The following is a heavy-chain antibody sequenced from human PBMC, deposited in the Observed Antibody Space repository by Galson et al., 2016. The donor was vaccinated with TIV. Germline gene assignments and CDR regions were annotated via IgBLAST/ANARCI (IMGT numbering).Heavy chain of an antibody. J-gene: IGHJ4*02. CDR3: ARDPLYCGGDCYSDY. V-gene: IGHV3-20*04. Sequence: SLRLSCAASGFTFDDYAMHWVRQAPGKGLEWVSGINWNGGSTGYADSVKGRFTISRDNAKNSLYLQMNSLRAEDTALYYCARDPLYCGGDCYSDYWGQGTLVTVSS. CDR2: INWNGGST. D-gene: IGHD2-21*01. CDR1: GFTFDDYA.